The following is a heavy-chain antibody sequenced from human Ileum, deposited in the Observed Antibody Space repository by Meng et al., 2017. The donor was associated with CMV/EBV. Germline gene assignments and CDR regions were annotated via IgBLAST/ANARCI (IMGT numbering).Heavy chain of an antibody. CDR3: ASQAGENPFNY. CDR1: GFSFSSYA. Sequence: GGSLRLSCAASGFSFSSYAMTWVRQAPGKGLEWVSIVYGADSSTYYADSVKGRFTISRDNSRNTVYLEMNSMRVEDTAVYYCASQAGENPFNYWGQGTRVTVSS. V-gene: IGHV3-23*03. D-gene: IGHD7-27*01. J-gene: IGHJ4*02. CDR2: VYGADSST.